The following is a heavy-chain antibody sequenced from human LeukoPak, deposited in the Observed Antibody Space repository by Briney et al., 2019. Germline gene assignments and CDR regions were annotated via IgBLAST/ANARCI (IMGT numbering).Heavy chain of an antibody. CDR3: ARGTYGSGGLDAFAI. V-gene: IGHV4-59*01. CDR1: VDSISTYY. J-gene: IGHJ3*02. D-gene: IGHD3-10*01. CDR2: IHYSGST. Sequence: SETLSLTCTVSVDSISTYYWNWLRQPPGKGLEWIGNIHYSGSTNYNPSLKSRVTISVDTSKNQFSLKLSSVTAADTAVYYCARGTYGSGGLDAFAISGQGTMVTVPS.